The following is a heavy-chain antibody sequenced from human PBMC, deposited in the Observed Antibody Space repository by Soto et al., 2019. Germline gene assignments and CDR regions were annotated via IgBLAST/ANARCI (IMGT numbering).Heavy chain of an antibody. CDR2: INPNSGDT. V-gene: IGHV1-2*02. Sequence: GASVKVSCKASGYTFTGYYVHWVRQAPGQGLEWMGWINPNSGDTYLAQRFQGRVTMNRDTSIGTAYIELRGLTSDDTAEYYCAKGGAIVAAGTRVYLYNAMDVWGQGTTVTVPS. CDR1: GYTFTGYY. CDR3: AKGGAIVAAGTRVYLYNAMDV. J-gene: IGHJ6*02. D-gene: IGHD1-26*01.